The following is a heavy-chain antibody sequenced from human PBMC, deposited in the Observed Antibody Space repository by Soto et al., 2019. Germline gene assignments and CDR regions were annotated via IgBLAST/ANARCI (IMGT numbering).Heavy chain of an antibody. CDR3: AKGSPGEAVGATSHYYYGMDV. CDR2: ISYDGSNK. J-gene: IGHJ6*02. CDR1: GFTFSSYG. V-gene: IGHV3-30*18. Sequence: GGSLRLSCAASGFTFSSYGMHWVRQAPGKGLEWVAVISYDGSNKYYADSVKGRFTISRDNSKNTLYLQMNSLRAEDTAVYYCAKGSPGEAVGATSHYYYGMDVWGQGTTVTVSS. D-gene: IGHD1-26*01.